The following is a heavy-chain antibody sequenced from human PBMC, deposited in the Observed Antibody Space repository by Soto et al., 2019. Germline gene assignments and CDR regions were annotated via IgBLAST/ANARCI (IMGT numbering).Heavy chain of an antibody. CDR3: ARDTSNSFDC. D-gene: IGHD2-2*01. CDR1: GFTFNTYF. V-gene: IGHV1-18*01. CDR2: ISPYNGNT. Sequence: HVQLLQSGGELKKPGASVKVSCNTSGFTFNTYFISWVRQAPGQGLEWMGWISPYNGNTKYGEKFQGRVTMTTDTITRTAYMELRNLRIDDTAVYYCARDTSNSFDCWGQGTLVTVSS. J-gene: IGHJ4*02.